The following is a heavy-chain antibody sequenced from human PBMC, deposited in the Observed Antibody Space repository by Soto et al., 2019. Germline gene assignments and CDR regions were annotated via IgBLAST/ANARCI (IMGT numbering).Heavy chain of an antibody. J-gene: IGHJ6*02. CDR3: ARDKGSYYYYYGMDV. CDR1: GGSISSYY. V-gene: IGHV4-59*01. CDR2: IYYSGST. Sequence: SETLSLTCTVSGGSISSYYWSWIRQPPGKGLEWIGYIYYSGSTNYNPSLKSRVTISVDTSKNQFSLKLSSVTAADTAVYYCARDKGSYYYYYGMDVWGQGTMVTVSS.